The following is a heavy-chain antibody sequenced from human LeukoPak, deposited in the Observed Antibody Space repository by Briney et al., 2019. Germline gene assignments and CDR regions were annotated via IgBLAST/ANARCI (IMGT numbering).Heavy chain of an antibody. D-gene: IGHD3-22*01. CDR1: GGSFSGHS. J-gene: IGHJ4*02. CDR2: ISHTGSI. V-gene: IGHV4-34*01. CDR3: ARHVHVSMIVVILSDYFDY. Sequence: SETLSLTCAVYGGSFSGHSWSWIRQAPGKGLEWIGEISHTGSINYNPSLKSRVTISSDTSKNQFSLRLSSVTAADTAVYYCARHVHVSMIVVILSDYFDYWGRGTLVSVSS.